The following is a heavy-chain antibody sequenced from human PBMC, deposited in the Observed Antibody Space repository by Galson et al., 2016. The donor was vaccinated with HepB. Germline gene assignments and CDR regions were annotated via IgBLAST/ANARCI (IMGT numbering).Heavy chain of an antibody. V-gene: IGHV3-23*01. CDR3: ARDPNGDYFGAFDF. CDR2: VTGSGSWT. CDR1: GFTFSTYA. J-gene: IGHJ3*01. Sequence: SLRLSCAASGFTFSTYAMTWVRQAPGKGLEWVSHVTGSGSWTYYADSVKGRLTISRDNSKTTLYLQMNSLRAEDTAVYYCARDPNGDYFGAFDFWGQGTMVTVSS. D-gene: IGHD4-17*01.